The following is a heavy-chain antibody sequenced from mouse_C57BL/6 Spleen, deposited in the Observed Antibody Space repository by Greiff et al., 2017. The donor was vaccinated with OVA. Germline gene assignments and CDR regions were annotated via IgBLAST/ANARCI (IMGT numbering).Heavy chain of an antibody. CDR1: GYSITSGYY. V-gene: IGHV3-6*01. D-gene: IGHD3-3*01. J-gene: IGHJ3*01. CDR2: ISYDGSN. Sequence: EVKLMESGPGLVKPSQSLSLTCSVTGYSITSGYYWNWIRQFPGNKLEWMGYISYDGSNNYNPSLKNRISITRDTSKNQFFLKLNSVTTEDTATYYCARGGGRDIAYWGQGTLVTVSA. CDR3: ARGGGRDIAY.